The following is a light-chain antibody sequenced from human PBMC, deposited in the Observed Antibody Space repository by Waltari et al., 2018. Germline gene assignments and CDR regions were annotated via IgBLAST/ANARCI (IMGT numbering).Light chain of an antibody. Sequence: QSALTQPASVSGSPGQSITISCTGTSSDVGGYNYVSWYQQHPGKDPKLMIYEVSNQPSGVSNRFSGSKSGNTASLTISGLQAEDEADYYCSSYTSSSTWVFGGGTKLTVL. J-gene: IGLJ3*02. CDR3: SSYTSSSTWV. CDR1: SSDVGGYNY. V-gene: IGLV2-14*01. CDR2: EVS.